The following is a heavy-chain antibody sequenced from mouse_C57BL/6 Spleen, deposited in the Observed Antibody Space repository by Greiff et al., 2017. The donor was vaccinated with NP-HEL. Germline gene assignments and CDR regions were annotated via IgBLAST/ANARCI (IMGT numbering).Heavy chain of an antibody. D-gene: IGHD2-5*01. CDR2: IYPSDSET. V-gene: IGHV1-61*01. CDR3: ARPYSNSFAY. Sequence: QVQLKQPGAELVRPGSSVKLSCKASGYTFTSYWMDWVKQRPGQGLEWIGNIYPSDSETHYNQKFKDKATLTVDKSSSTAYMQLSSLTSEDSAVYYCARPYSNSFAYWGQGTLVTVSA. CDR1: GYTFTSYW. J-gene: IGHJ3*01.